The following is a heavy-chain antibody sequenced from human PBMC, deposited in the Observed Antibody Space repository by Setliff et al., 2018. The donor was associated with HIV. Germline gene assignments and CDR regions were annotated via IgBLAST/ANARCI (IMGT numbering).Heavy chain of an antibody. CDR1: GGSISSHY. D-gene: IGHD3-22*01. V-gene: IGHV4-59*11. CDR2: IYYNGNT. J-gene: IGHJ5*02. Sequence: PSETLSLTCTVSGGSISSHYWSWIRQPPGKGLEWIGSIYYNGNTNYNPSLKSRVTISADTSKNQFSLKLRSVTAADTAVYYCAGVLSSGYYDGPWGQGTLVTVSS. CDR3: AGVLSSGYYDGP.